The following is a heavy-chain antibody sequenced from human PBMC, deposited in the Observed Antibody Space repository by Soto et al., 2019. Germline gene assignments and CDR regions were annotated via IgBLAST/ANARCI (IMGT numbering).Heavy chain of an antibody. J-gene: IGHJ6*02. D-gene: IGHD3-16*01. CDR1: GFTFSSYS. Sequence: EVQLVESGGGLVKPGGSLRLSCAASGFTFSSYSMNWVRQAPGKGLEWVSSISSSSSYIYYADSVKGRFTISRDNAKNSLYLQMNSLRAEDTAVYYCARDGGVGLSYYYYGMDVWGQGTTVTVSS. CDR2: ISSSSSYI. V-gene: IGHV3-21*01. CDR3: ARDGGVGLSYYYYGMDV.